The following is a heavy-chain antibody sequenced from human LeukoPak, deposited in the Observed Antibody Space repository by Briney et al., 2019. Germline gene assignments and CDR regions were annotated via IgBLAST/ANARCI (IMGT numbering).Heavy chain of an antibody. V-gene: IGHV3-7*01. CDR1: GFSMSGYW. CDR2: IKQDGSER. D-gene: IGHD5-12*01. CDR3: ARVFGAYDSIDC. J-gene: IGHJ4*02. Sequence: GGSLRLSCAASGFSMSGYWMSWVRQAPGKGLEWVANIKQDGSERHYADSVKGRFTISRDNPQNSLYLQMNSLRAEETAVYYCARVFGAYDSIDCWGQGTLVTVS.